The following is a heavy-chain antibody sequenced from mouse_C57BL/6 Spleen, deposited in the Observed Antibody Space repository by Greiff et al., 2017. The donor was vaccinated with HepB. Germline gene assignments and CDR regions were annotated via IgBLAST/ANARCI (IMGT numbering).Heavy chain of an antibody. CDR1: GYTFTSYW. V-gene: IGHV1-59*01. Sequence: VQLQQPGAELVRPGTSVKLSCKASGYTFTSYWMHWVKQRPGQGLEWIGVIDPSDSYTNYNQKFKGKATLTVDTSSSTAYMQLSSLTSEDSAVYYCERRLGRHAMDYWGQGTSVTVSS. D-gene: IGHD4-1*01. J-gene: IGHJ4*01. CDR2: IDPSDSYT. CDR3: ERRLGRHAMDY.